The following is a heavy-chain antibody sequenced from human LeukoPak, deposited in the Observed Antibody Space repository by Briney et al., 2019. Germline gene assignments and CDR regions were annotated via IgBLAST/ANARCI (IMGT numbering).Heavy chain of an antibody. J-gene: IGHJ6*02. Sequence: PGGSLRLSCAASGFTVSSNYMSWVRQAPGKGLEWVSVIYSGGSTYYADSVKGRFTISRDNSKNTLCLQMNSLRAEDTAVYYCAREQSPYYYYGMDVWGQGTTVTVSS. V-gene: IGHV3-66*01. CDR2: IYSGGST. CDR1: GFTVSSNY. CDR3: AREQSPYYYYGMDV. D-gene: IGHD5-24*01.